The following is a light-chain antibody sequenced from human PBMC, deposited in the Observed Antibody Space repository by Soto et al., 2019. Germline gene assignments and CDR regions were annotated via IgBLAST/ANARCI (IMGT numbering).Light chain of an antibody. Sequence: QSVLTQPASVSGSPGQSITISCTGTSSYFGNYNLVSWYQQHPGKVPKLILFEVNKRPSGVSGRFSGSKSGNTASLTISGLQAEDEADYYCCSFTSSNTHVFGTGTKLTVL. CDR2: EVN. V-gene: IGLV2-23*02. CDR3: CSFTSSNTHV. J-gene: IGLJ1*01. CDR1: SSYFGNYNL.